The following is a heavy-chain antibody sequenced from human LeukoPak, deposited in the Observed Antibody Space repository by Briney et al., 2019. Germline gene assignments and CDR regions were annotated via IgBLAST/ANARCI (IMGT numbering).Heavy chain of an antibody. CDR3: GGHNWLNREDWFDP. Sequence: GGSLRLSCAASGFTFSSYSMNWVRQAPGKGLEWVSSISRSSSYIYYADSVKGRFTISRDNAKNSLYLQMNSLRAEDTAVYYCGGHNWLNREDWFDPWGQGTLVTVSS. D-gene: IGHD1-1*01. CDR2: ISRSSSYI. V-gene: IGHV3-21*01. J-gene: IGHJ5*02. CDR1: GFTFSSYS.